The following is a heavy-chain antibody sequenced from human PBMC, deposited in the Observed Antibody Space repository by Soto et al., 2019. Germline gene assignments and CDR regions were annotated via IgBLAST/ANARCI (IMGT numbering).Heavy chain of an antibody. Sequence: QITLNESGPTVVKPAETLTLTCTFSGFSLTTSGVGVGWIRQSPGKAPVWLALIYWDDDKRYSASLKSRLTIPKDTSKNQVGLTMASVDPEDTATYYCAHRILRTVFGLVTTAAIYFDFWGQGTTVVVSS. J-gene: IGHJ4*02. CDR2: IYWDDDK. CDR3: AHRILRTVFGLVTTAAIYFDF. D-gene: IGHD3-3*01. CDR1: GFSLTTSGVG. V-gene: IGHV2-5*02.